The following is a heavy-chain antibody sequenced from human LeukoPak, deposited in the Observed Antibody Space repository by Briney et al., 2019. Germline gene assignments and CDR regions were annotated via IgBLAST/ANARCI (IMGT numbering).Heavy chain of an antibody. V-gene: IGHV4-59*01. CDR2: IYDSGST. Sequence: PSETLSLTCTVSGGSFRNYYWSWIRQPPGKGLEWIGYIYDSGSTNYNPSLKSRYKPSLKSRVTISVDMSKNQFSLKLTSVTAADTAVYCCATTADYGDYLALDYWGQGTLLTVSS. CDR3: ATTADYGDYLALDY. D-gene: IGHD4-17*01. J-gene: IGHJ4*02. CDR1: GGSFRNYY.